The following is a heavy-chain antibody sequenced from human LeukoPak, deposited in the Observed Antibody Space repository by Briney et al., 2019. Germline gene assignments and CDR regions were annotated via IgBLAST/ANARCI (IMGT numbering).Heavy chain of an antibody. D-gene: IGHD3-3*01. CDR1: GGSISSSSYY. CDR2: IYYSGST. CDR3: ARDPHLSISRKAFDI. Sequence: SETLSLTCTVSGGSISSSSYYWGWIRQPPGKGLEWIGSIYYSGSTYYNPSLKSRVTISVDTSKNQFSLKLSSVLAADTAVYYCARDPHLSISRKAFDIWGQGTMVTVSS. V-gene: IGHV4-39*07. J-gene: IGHJ3*02.